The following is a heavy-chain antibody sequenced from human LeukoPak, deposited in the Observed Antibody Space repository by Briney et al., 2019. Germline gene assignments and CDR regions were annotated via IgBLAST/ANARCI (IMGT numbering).Heavy chain of an antibody. CDR3: AKGQNYHFDY. D-gene: IGHD5-24*01. CDR1: GFSFSSYG. CDR2: ISGSGGST. Sequence: GRSLRLSCAASGFSFSSYGMHWVRQAPGKGLEWVSGISGSGGSTYYADSVKGRFTISRDNSKNTLYLQMNSLRAEDTAVYYCAKGQNYHFDYWGQGTLVTVSS. J-gene: IGHJ4*02. V-gene: IGHV3-23*01.